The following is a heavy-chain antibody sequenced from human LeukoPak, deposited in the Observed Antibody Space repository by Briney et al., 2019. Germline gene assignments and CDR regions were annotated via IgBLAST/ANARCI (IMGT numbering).Heavy chain of an antibody. V-gene: IGHV3-30*18. D-gene: IGHD1-26*01. CDR2: ISYDGSNK. CDR1: GFTFSSYG. J-gene: IGHJ4*02. CDR3: AKDSVVGATTALDY. Sequence: GGSLRLSCAAPGFTFSSYGMHWVRQAPGKGLEWVAVISYDGSNKYYADSVKGRFTISRDNSKNTLYLQMNSLRAEDTAVYYCAKDSVVGATTALDYWGQGTLVTVSS.